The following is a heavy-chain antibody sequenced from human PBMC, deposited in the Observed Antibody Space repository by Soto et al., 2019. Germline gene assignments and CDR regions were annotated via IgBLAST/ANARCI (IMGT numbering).Heavy chain of an antibody. V-gene: IGHV4-34*01. D-gene: IGHD3-10*01. CDR3: ARVPHDYYGSGSPHLSDAFDI. Sequence: SETLSLTCAVYGGSFSGYYWSWIRQPPGKGLEWIGEINHSGSTNYNPSLKSRVTISVDTSKNQFSLKLSSVTAADTAVYYCARVPHDYYGSGSPHLSDAFDIWGQGTMVTVSS. CDR2: INHSGST. J-gene: IGHJ3*02. CDR1: GGSFSGYY.